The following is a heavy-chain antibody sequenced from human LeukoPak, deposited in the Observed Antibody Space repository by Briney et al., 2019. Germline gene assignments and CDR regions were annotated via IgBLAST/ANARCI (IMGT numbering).Heavy chain of an antibody. CDR1: GFTFSSYA. CDR3: AKAPTYYYDSSGYGGYYFDY. CDR2: ISGSGGST. D-gene: IGHD3-22*01. J-gene: IGHJ4*02. V-gene: IGHV3-23*01. Sequence: GGSLRLSCAASGFTFSSYAMSWVRQAPGKGLEWVSAISGSGGSTYYADSVKGRFTISRDNSKNTLCLQMNSLRAEDTAVYYCAKAPTYYYDSSGYGGYYFDYWSQGTLVTVSS.